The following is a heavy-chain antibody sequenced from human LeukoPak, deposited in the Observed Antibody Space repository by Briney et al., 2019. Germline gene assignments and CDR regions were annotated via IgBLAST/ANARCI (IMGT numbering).Heavy chain of an antibody. CDR2: INHSGST. CDR1: GFTFSNAW. V-gene: IGHV4-34*01. D-gene: IGHD3-10*01. CDR3: ASPYGSGSYGRDY. Sequence: PGGSLRLSCAASGFTFSNAWMSWIRQPPGKGLEWIGEINHSGSTNYNPSLKSRVTISVDTSKNQFSLKLSSVTAADTAVYYCASPYGSGSYGRDYWGQGTLVTVSS. J-gene: IGHJ4*02.